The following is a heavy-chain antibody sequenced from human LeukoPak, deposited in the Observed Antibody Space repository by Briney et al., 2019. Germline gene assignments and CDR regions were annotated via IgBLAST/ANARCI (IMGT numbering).Heavy chain of an antibody. J-gene: IGHJ4*02. Sequence: GGSLRLSCAASGFTFSSYEMNWVRQAPGKGLEWVSYISSSGSTIYYADSVKGRFTISRDNAKNSLYLQMNSLRAEDTAVYYCARYNWNLDYWGQGTLVTVSS. CDR2: ISSSGSTI. CDR3: ARYNWNLDY. D-gene: IGHD1-20*01. CDR1: GFTFSSYE. V-gene: IGHV3-48*03.